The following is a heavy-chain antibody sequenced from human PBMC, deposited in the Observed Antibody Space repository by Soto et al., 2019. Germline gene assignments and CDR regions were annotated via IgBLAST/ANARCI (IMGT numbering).Heavy chain of an antibody. D-gene: IGHD2-2*01. Sequence: LSLTCAASGFTFSSYGMHWVRQAPGKGLEWVAVIWYDGSNKYYADSVKGRFTISRDNSKNTLYLQMNSLRAEDTAVYYCARDPYIVVVPAASRAYYYYGMDVWGQGTTVTVSS. CDR3: ARDPYIVVVPAASRAYYYYGMDV. J-gene: IGHJ6*02. CDR2: IWYDGSNK. V-gene: IGHV3-33*01. CDR1: GFTFSSYG.